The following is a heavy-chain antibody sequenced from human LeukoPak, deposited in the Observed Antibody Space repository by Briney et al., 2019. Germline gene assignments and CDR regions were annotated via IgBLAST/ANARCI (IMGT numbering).Heavy chain of an antibody. D-gene: IGHD3-10*01. CDR3: ARLGSDYYYAPNWFDP. CDR2: IYTSGST. J-gene: IGHJ5*02. V-gene: IGHV4-61*02. CDR1: GGSISSGSYY. Sequence: SETLSLTCTVSGGSISSGSYYWSWIRQPAGKGLEWIGRIYTSGSTNYNPSLKSRVTISVDTSKNQFSLKLSSVTAADTAMYYCARLGSDYYYAPNWFDPWGQGTLVTVSS.